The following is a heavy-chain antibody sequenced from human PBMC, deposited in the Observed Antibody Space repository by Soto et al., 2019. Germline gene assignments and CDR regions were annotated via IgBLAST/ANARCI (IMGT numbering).Heavy chain of an antibody. CDR2: IYSGGST. D-gene: IGHD2-15*01. V-gene: IGHV3-53*04. CDR1: GFTVSSNY. Sequence: PGGSLRLSCAASGFTVSSNYMSWVRQAPGKGLEWVSVIYSGGSTYYADSVKGRFTISRHNSKNTLYLQMNSLRAEDTAVYYSERLSTWGVAAGVFDIGGKGTRVAV. J-gene: IGHJ3*02. CDR3: ERLSTWGVAAGVFDI.